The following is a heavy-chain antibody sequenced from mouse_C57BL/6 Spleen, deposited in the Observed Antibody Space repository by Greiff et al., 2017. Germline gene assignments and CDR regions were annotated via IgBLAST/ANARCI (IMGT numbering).Heavy chain of an antibody. V-gene: IGHV1-62-2*01. J-gene: IGHJ1*03. CDR2: FYPGSGSI. Sequence: QVQLQQSGAELVKPGASVKLSCKASGYTFTEYTIHWVKQRSGQGLEWIGWFYPGSGSIKYNEKFKDKATLTADKSSSTAYMELSRLTSEASAVDVCASDRERRLSWYFDDWGTGTTVTVSS. D-gene: IGHD1-2*01. CDR3: ASDRERRLSWYFDD. CDR1: GYTFTEYT.